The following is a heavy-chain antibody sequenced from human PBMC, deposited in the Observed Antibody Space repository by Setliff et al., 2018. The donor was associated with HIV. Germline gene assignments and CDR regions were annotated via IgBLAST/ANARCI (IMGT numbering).Heavy chain of an antibody. CDR2: INHRGST. J-gene: IGHJ6*03. CDR1: GGSLNGFY. D-gene: IGHD5-12*01. V-gene: IGHV4-34*01. CDR3: VRGWDDKVSTISAPYYYYIDV. Sequence: PSETLSLTCAFYGGSLNGFYWGWIRQSPGKGLEWIGEINHRGSTNYNPSLKSRVTIRVDTSKNKFSLEVTAVTAADTAVYYCVRGWDDKVSTISAPYYYYIDVWGKGTTVTVSS.